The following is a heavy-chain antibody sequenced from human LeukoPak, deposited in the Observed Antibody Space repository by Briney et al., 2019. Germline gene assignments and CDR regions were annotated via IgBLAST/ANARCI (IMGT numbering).Heavy chain of an antibody. CDR2: INTDGSST. J-gene: IGHJ4*02. D-gene: IGHD2-21*02. CDR3: ARELPREVTLDY. Sequence: PPGGSLRLSCAASGFPFIGYEMQWVRQAPGKGLVWVSRINTDGSSTNYADPVKGRFTISRDNAKNTLYLQMNSLRAEDTGVYYCARELPREVTLDYWGQGTLVTVS. CDR1: GFPFIGYE. V-gene: IGHV3-74*01.